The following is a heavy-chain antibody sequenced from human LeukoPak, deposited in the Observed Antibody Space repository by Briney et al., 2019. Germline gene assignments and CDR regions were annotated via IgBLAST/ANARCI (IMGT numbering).Heavy chain of an antibody. CDR3: AIGVSDTAMVPSGY. CDR2: IIPILGIA. J-gene: IGHJ4*02. Sequence: GASVKVSCKASGGTFSSYAISWVRQAPGQGLEWMGGIIPILGIANYAQKFQGRVTITADKSTSTAYMELSSLRSEDTAVYYCAIGVSDTAMVPSGYWGQGTLVTVSS. V-gene: IGHV1-69*04. CDR1: GGTFSSYA. D-gene: IGHD5-18*01.